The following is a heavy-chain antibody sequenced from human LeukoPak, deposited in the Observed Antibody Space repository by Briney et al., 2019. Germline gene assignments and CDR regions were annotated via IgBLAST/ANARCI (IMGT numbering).Heavy chain of an antibody. J-gene: IGHJ4*02. CDR2: IWYDGSNK. CDR3: ARDSPLGTYGSGSYLDY. Sequence: PGGSLRLSCAASGFTFSSYGMHWVRQAPGKGPEWVAVIWYDGSNKYYADSVKGRFTISRDNSKNTLYLQMNSLRAEDTAVYYCARDSPLGTYGSGSYLDYWGQGTLVTVSS. CDR1: GFTFSSYG. V-gene: IGHV3-33*01. D-gene: IGHD3-10*01.